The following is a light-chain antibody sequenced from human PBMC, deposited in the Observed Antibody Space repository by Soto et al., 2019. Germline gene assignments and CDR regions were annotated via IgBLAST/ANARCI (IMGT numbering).Light chain of an antibody. J-gene: IGLJ2*01. CDR1: SSNIGNNY. CDR2: ENN. CDR3: GTWDSSLSAGVV. Sequence: QSVLTQPPSVSAAPGQKVTISCSGSSSNIGNNYVSWYQQLPGTAPKLLIYENNKRPSGIPDRFSGSKSGTSATLGITGLQTGDEADYYCGTWDSSLSAGVVFGGGTQLT. V-gene: IGLV1-51*02.